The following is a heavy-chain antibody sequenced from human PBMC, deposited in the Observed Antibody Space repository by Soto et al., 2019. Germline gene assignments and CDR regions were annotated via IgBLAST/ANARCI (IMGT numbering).Heavy chain of an antibody. CDR3: AKSQRNYVFDY. J-gene: IGHJ4*02. V-gene: IGHV3-30*18. CDR1: GFTFSSYG. CDR2: ISYDGSNK. D-gene: IGHD1-7*01. Sequence: GGSLRLSCAASGFTFSSYGMRWVRQAPGKGLEWVAVISYDGSNKYYADSVKGRFTISRDNSKNTLYLQMNSLRAEDTAVYYCAKSQRNYVFDYWGQGTLVTVSS.